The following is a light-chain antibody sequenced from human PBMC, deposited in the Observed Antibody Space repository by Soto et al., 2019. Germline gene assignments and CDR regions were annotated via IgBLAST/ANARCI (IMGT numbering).Light chain of an antibody. CDR1: SSDIGSYDV. CDR2: EAT. Sequence: QAVVTQPASVSGPLGQSIVISCTGSSSDIGSYDVVSWYQQYPGKAPKVVIFEATKRPSGVSNRFSGSKSGNTASLTISGLQTEDEADYYCCSYAGRRTYVFGAGTKVTVL. V-gene: IGLV2-23*01. CDR3: CSYAGRRTYV. J-gene: IGLJ1*01.